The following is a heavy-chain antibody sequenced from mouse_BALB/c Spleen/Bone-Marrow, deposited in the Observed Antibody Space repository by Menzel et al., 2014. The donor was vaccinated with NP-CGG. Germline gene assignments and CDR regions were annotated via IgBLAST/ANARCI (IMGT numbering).Heavy chain of an antibody. CDR2: ISNKANGYTT. CDR3: ARDGYDFY. V-gene: IGHV7-3*02. CDR1: GFTFSDYY. J-gene: IGHJ2*01. D-gene: IGHD2-2*01. Sequence: EVQLMESGGCLVQPAGSLRPSCATSGFTFSDYYTSWVRQPPGKPLEWLGFISNKANGYTTEYSASVKGRFTIYRDNPQSILYLQTNTLRAEDSATYYCARDGYDFYWGQGTTLTVSS.